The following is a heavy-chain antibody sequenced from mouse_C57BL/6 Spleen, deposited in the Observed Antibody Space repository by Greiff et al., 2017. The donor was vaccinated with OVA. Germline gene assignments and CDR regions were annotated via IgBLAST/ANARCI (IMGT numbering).Heavy chain of an antibody. J-gene: IGHJ2*01. D-gene: IGHD3-2*02. Sequence: VQLQQPGAELVKPGASVKLSCKASGYTFTSYWMQWVKQRPGQGLEWIGEIDPSDSYTNYTQKFKGKATLTVDTSSSTAYMQLSSLTSEDSAVYYCARDSSARYWGQGTTLTVSS. CDR1: GYTFTSYW. CDR2: IDPSDSYT. V-gene: IGHV1-50*01. CDR3: ARDSSARY.